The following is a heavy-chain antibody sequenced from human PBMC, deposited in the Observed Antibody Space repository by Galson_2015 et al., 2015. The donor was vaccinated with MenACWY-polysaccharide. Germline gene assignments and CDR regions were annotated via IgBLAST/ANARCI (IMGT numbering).Heavy chain of an antibody. CDR1: GFSLTGRGVA. D-gene: IGHD5-24*01. V-gene: IGHV2-5*01. CDR2: IYWNDDK. J-gene: IGHJ5*01. CDR3: ASTGDQDGYSLGFDF. Sequence: PALVKPTQTHTLTCTFSGFSLTGRGVAVGWIRQPPGKALEWLAVIYWNDDKRYIPSLKSRLTVIKGTSRNQVVLTMTNVDPADTATYYCASTGDQDGYSLGFDFWGQGAQVTVSS.